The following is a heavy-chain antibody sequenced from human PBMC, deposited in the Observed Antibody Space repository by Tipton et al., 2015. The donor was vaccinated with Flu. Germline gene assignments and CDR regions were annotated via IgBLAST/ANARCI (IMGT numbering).Heavy chain of an antibody. CDR3: ARAPERDYYGSGRSWFDP. Sequence: SLRLSCEASGFTFKIYSMNWLRQAPGKGLEWISYIGGSGGGSDTSIYYADSLRGRFTISRDDAKNLLFLQMDSLRDEDTGIYYCARAPERDYYGSGRSWFDPWGQGTLVTVSS. CDR1: GFTFKIYS. V-gene: IGHV3-48*02. J-gene: IGHJ5*02. D-gene: IGHD3-10*01. CDR2: IGGSGGGSDTSI.